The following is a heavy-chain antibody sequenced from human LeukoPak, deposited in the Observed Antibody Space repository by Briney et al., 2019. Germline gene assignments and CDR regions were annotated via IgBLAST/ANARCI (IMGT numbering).Heavy chain of an antibody. D-gene: IGHD1-1*01. V-gene: IGHV1-8*01. CDR2: MNPNSGNT. CDR1: GYTFTSYD. J-gene: IGHJ6*03. Sequence: VSVKVSCKASGYTFTSYDINWVRQATGQGLEWMGWMNPNSGNTGYAQKFQGRVTMTRNTSISTAYMELSSLRSEDTAVYYCARGDHIPSTYGYMDVWGKGTTVTVSS. CDR3: ARGDHIPSTYGYMDV.